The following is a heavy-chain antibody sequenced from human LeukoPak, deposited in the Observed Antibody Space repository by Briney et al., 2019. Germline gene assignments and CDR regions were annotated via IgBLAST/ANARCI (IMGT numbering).Heavy chain of an antibody. V-gene: IGHV3-23*01. CDR1: GFTFSSYA. D-gene: IGHD5-18*01. J-gene: IGHJ4*02. Sequence: GGSLRLSCAASGFTFSSYAMSWVRQAPGKGLEGVSAISGSGGSTYYADSVKGRFTISRDNSKNTLYLQMNSLRAEDTAVYYCAKDLRGYSSGFDYWGQGTLVTVSS. CDR3: AKDLRGYSSGFDY. CDR2: ISGSGGST.